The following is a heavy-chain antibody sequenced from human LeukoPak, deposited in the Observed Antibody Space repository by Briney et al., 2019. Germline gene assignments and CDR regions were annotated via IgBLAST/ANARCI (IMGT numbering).Heavy chain of an antibody. CDR1: GFTFSGYS. V-gene: IGHV3-48*04. Sequence: GGSLRLSCAASGFTFSGYSMNWIRQAPGKGLEWLSYISSGSRTIYYADSVKGRFTVSRDNAKNSLYLQMNSLRAEDTAVYYCAIGQYQLLKYNWFDPWGQRTLVTVSS. CDR2: ISSGSRTI. CDR3: AIGQYQLLKYNWFDP. J-gene: IGHJ5*02. D-gene: IGHD2-2*01.